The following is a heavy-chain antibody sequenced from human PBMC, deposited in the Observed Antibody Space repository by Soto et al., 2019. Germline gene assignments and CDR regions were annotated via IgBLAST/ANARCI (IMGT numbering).Heavy chain of an antibody. J-gene: IGHJ6*02. CDR1: GYTLTELS. CDR3: ATDPGKVTSYYYGTDV. CDR2: FDPEDGET. Sequence: QVQLVQSGAEVKKPGASVKVSCKVSGYTLTELSMHWVRQAPGKGLEWMGGFDPEDGETIYAQKFQGRVTMTEDSSTDTAYMELSSLISEETAVYYCATDPGKVTSYYYGTDVWGQGTTVTVSS. D-gene: IGHD2-21*02. V-gene: IGHV1-24*01.